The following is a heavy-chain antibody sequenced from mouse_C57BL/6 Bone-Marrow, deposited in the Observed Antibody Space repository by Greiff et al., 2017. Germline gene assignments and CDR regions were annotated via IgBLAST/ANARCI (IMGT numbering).Heavy chain of an antibody. Sequence: QVQLQQPGAELVMPGASVKLSCKASVYTFTSYWMHWVKQRPGQGLEWIGEIDPSDSYTNYNQKFKGKSTLTVDKSSSTSYMQLSSLTSEDSAVYYCAREGYYAMDYWGQGTSVTVSS. CDR2: IDPSDSYT. J-gene: IGHJ4*01. V-gene: IGHV1-69*01. CDR1: VYTFTSYW. CDR3: AREGYYAMDY.